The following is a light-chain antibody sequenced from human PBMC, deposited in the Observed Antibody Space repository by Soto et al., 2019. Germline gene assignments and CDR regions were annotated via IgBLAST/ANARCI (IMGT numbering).Light chain of an antibody. CDR3: LQNYNYPRS. V-gene: IGKV1-6*01. CDR2: AAS. CDR1: QGIRND. Sequence: AIQMTQSPSSLSASVGDSVTITCRASQGIRNDLGWYRQKPGKAPDLLIYAASSLQSGVPSRFSGNGSGTDFTLTISSLQPEDFATYYCLQNYNYPRSFGQGTRLDIK. J-gene: IGKJ5*01.